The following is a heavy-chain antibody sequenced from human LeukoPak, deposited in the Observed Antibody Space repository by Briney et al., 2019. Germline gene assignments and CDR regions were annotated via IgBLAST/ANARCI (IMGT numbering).Heavy chain of an antibody. V-gene: IGHV4-34*01. CDR1: GGSFSGYY. CDR3: ASRGGGNYYDSSGYPSGFDY. J-gene: IGHJ4*02. Sequence: KPSETLSLTCAVYGGSFSGYYWSWIRQPPGKGLEWIGEINHSGSTNYNPSLKSRVTISVDTSKNQFSLKLSSVTAADTAVYYCASRGGGNYYDSSGYPSGFDYWGQGTLVTASS. CDR2: INHSGST. D-gene: IGHD3-22*01.